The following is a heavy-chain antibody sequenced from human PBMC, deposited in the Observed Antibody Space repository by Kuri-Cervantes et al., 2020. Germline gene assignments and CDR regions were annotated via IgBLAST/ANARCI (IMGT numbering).Heavy chain of an antibody. J-gene: IGHJ1*01. V-gene: IGHV1-46*01. CDR2: INPAGGST. CDR1: GYPFTSYY. Sequence: ASVKVSCKASGYPFTSYYMHWVRQAPGQGLEWMAMINPAGGSTTYAQKFQGKVTMTRDTSTSTVYMDLRNLRSEDTAVYYCARGVIVGATSEYFLHWGQGTLVTVSS. D-gene: IGHD1-26*01. CDR3: ARGVIVGATSEYFLH.